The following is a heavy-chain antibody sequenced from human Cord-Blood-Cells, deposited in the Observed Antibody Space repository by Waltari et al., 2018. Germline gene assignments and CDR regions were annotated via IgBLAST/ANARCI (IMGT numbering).Heavy chain of an antibody. J-gene: IGHJ4*02. Sequence: ELQLLVSGGGLVQPGGSLRRSCAASGFTCSCYAMVWSRRAPGKGLEWVSAISGSGGSTYYADSVKGRLTISRDNSKNTLYLQMNSLRAEDTAVYYCAKDRDFWSGYYFDYWGQGTLVTVSS. CDR2: ISGSGGST. CDR3: AKDRDFWSGYYFDY. V-gene: IGHV3-23*01. D-gene: IGHD3-3*01. CDR1: GFTCSCYA.